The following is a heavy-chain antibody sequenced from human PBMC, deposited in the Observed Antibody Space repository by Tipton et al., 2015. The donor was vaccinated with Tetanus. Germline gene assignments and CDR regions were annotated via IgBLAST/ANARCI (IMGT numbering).Heavy chain of an antibody. CDR3: ASFRRYYYDSSGYYYDYYYGMDV. D-gene: IGHD3-22*01. V-gene: IGHV4-34*01. J-gene: IGHJ6*02. Sequence: TLSLTCAVYGGSFSGYYWSWIRQPPGKGLEWIGEINHSGSTNYNPSLKSRVTISVDTSKNQLSLKLSSVTAADTAVYYCASFRRYYYDSSGYYYDYYYGMDVWGQGTTVTVSS. CDR2: INHSGST. CDR1: GGSFSGYY.